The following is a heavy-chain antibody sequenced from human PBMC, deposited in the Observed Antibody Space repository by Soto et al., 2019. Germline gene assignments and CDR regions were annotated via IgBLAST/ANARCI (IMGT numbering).Heavy chain of an antibody. CDR3: AREFPYYVSSDSYLDY. J-gene: IGHJ4*02. Sequence: SQTLSLTCAISGDSVSDNSAAWNWIRQSPSRGLEWLGRTYYRSKWYNDYAVSVKSRITVTPDTSKNQFSLHLNSVTPEDTAVYYXAREFPYYVSSDSYLDYWGQGALVTVSS. CDR2: TYYRSKWYN. V-gene: IGHV6-1*01. CDR1: GDSVSDNSAA. D-gene: IGHD3-16*01.